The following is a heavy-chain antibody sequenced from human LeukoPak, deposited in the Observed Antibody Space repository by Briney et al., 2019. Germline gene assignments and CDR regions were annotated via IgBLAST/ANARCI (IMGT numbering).Heavy chain of an antibody. D-gene: IGHD2-15*01. CDR1: GFTFSGFS. V-gene: IGHV3-21*01. CDR2: ISSSSSYI. J-gene: IGHJ5*02. Sequence: PGGSLRLSCTASGFTFSGFSMHWVRQAPGKGLEWVSSISSSSSYIYYADSVKGRFTISRDNAKNSLYLQMNSLRAEDTAVYYCARSDIVVVVAASFDPWGQGTLVTVSS. CDR3: ARSDIVVVVAASFDP.